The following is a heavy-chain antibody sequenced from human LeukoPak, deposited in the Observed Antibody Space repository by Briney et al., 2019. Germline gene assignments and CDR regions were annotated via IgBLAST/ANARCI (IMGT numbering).Heavy chain of an antibody. Sequence: SETLSLTCTVSGGSISSYYWSWIQQPPGKGLEWIGYIYYSGSTNYNPSLKSRVTISVDTSKNQFSLKLSSVTAADTAVYYCARDWNDILTGSGDYYYMDVWGKGTTVTISS. D-gene: IGHD3-9*01. CDR2: IYYSGST. V-gene: IGHV4-59*12. J-gene: IGHJ6*03. CDR1: GGSISSYY. CDR3: ARDWNDILTGSGDYYYMDV.